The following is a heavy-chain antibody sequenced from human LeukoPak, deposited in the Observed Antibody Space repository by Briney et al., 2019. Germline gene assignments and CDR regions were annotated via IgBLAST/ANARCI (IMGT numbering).Heavy chain of an antibody. Sequence: GGCLRLSCEASRFTVSSNYMSWVRQVPGKGLEWVSVIYSGGGTYYEDCVKGGLTISRDSSKTTLKLQMKSLEAENRAWNYGAREQGPWGFNACDIWGQGTMVTVSS. D-gene: IGHD7-27*01. V-gene: IGHV3-66*01. J-gene: IGHJ3*02. CDR3: AREQGPWGFNACDI. CDR1: RFTVSSNY. CDR2: IYSGGGT.